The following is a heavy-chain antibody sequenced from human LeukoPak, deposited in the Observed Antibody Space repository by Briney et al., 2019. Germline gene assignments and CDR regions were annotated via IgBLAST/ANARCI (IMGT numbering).Heavy chain of an antibody. V-gene: IGHV1-2*02. CDR2: VNPNSGGT. Sequence: ASVKVSCKASGYSFTDKYMHWVRQAPGQGLEWMGWVNPNSGGTNYAQKFQGRVTMTTDTSMSTAYMELSRLTSDDTAVYYCARAGGRSWFDPWGQGTLVTVSS. J-gene: IGHJ5*02. CDR1: GYSFTDKY. CDR3: ARAGGRSWFDP.